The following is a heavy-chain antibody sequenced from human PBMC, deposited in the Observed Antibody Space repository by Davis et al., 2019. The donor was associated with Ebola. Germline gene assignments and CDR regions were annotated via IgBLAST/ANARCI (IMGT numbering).Heavy chain of an antibody. CDR2: INSDGSDT. CDR1: GFSFSTTW. CDR3: ARGGAVAPD. D-gene: IGHD4-23*01. V-gene: IGHV3-74*01. J-gene: IGHJ4*02. Sequence: HTGGSLRLSCVASGFSFSTTWMHWVRRIPGKGLVWVSRINSDGSDTRYADSVKGRFTISSDNAKNTLYLQMNSLRVEDTAVYFCARGGAVAPDWGPGTLVTVSS.